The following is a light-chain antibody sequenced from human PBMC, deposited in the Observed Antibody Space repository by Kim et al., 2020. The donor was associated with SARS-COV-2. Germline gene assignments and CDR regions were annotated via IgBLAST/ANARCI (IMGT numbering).Light chain of an antibody. J-gene: IGLJ3*02. CDR1: NIGIKS. V-gene: IGLV3-21*03. Sequence: PGKTASFTCERNNIGIKSVHWYQQRPGQAPVLVMHDDSDRPSGIPERFSGSNSGNTATLTISRVEAEDEADYFCQVWDSTSDYVVFGGGTQLTVL. CDR2: DDS. CDR3: QVWDSTSDYVV.